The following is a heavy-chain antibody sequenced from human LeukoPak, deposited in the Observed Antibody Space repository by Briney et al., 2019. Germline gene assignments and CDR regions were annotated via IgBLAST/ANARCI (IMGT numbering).Heavy chain of an antibody. J-gene: IGHJ4*02. V-gene: IGHV3-7*03. Sequence: GGSLRLSCAASGFIFSTYWMMWARQAPGKGLEWVANMKGDGSEIHYVDSVKGRFTISRDNSKNTLYLQMNSLRAEDTAVYYCARDPLGGYSYDQQQGQSAGWGQGTLVTVSS. CDR2: MKGDGSEI. CDR1: GFIFSTYW. D-gene: IGHD5-18*01. CDR3: ARDPLGGYSYDQQQGQSAG.